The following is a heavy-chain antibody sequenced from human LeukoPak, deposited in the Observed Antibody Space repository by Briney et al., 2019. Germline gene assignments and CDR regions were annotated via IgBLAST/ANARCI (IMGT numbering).Heavy chain of an antibody. CDR3: ATSSSSSWFDP. D-gene: IGHD6-13*01. Sequence: PSETLSLTCAVYGGSFSGYYWSWIRQPPGKGLEWIGEINHSGSTNYNPSLKSRVTISVDTSKNQFSLKLGSVTAADTAVYYCATSSSSSWFDPWGQGTLVTASS. J-gene: IGHJ5*02. CDR1: GGSFSGYY. V-gene: IGHV4-34*01. CDR2: INHSGST.